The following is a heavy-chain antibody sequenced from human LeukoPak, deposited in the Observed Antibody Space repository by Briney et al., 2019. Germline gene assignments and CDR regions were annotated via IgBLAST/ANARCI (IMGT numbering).Heavy chain of an antibody. CDR3: ARLLYYYDSSGSWHFQH. CDR1: GGSFRGYY. J-gene: IGHJ1*01. V-gene: IGHV4-34*01. D-gene: IGHD3-22*01. CDR2: INHSGST. Sequence: SETLSLTCAVYGGSFRGYYWSWIRQPPGKGLEWIGEINHSGSTNYNPSLKSRVTISVDTSKNQFSLKLSSVTAADTAVYYCARLLYYYDSSGSWHFQHWGQGTLVTVSS.